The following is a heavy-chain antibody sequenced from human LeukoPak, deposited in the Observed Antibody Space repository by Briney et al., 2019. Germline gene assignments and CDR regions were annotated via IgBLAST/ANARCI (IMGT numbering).Heavy chain of an antibody. CDR1: GYTFTSYD. Sequence: ASVKVSCKASGYTFTSYDINWVRQATGQGLEWMGWMNPNSGNTGYAQKFQGGVTITRNTSISTAYMELSSLRSEDTAVYYCARYSGSYYYFDYWGQGTLVTVSS. D-gene: IGHD1-26*01. J-gene: IGHJ4*02. CDR2: MNPNSGNT. CDR3: ARYSGSYYYFDY. V-gene: IGHV1-8*03.